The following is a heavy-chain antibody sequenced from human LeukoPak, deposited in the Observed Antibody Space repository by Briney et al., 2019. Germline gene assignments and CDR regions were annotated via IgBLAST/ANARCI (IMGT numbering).Heavy chain of an antibody. CDR3: ARYYDILTDYHRFDY. CDR2: VSPSGGST. D-gene: IGHD3-9*01. CDR1: GFTFSIYA. J-gene: IGHJ4*02. V-gene: IGHV3-23*01. Sequence: GGSLRLSCADSGFTFSIYAMSSVRQAPGKGMELVSTVSPSGGSTNYADSVKGRFTISRDNSKNTLYLQMSSLRADDTAVYFCARYYDILTDYHRFDYWGQGTLVTVSS.